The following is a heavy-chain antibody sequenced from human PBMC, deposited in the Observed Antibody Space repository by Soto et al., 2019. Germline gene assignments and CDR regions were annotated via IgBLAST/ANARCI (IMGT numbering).Heavy chain of an antibody. CDR3: ARLGGYYQSLDT. D-gene: IGHD3-22*01. V-gene: IGHV4-59*08. J-gene: IGHJ5*02. CDR1: GGSIDSYY. CDR2: VYYTGTT. Sequence: SETLSLTCTVYGGSIDSYYWTWIRRPPGKGLEWIGYVYYTGTTTYSPSLKSRVTISVDTSMNQISLKLSSVTAADTAFYYCARLGGYYQSLDTWGQGTLVTVSS.